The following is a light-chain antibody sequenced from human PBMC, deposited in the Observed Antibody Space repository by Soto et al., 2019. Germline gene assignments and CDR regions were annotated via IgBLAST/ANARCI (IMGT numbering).Light chain of an antibody. V-gene: IGKV1-39*01. CDR1: QSISNH. Sequence: DIQMTQSPSSLSASLEDIVIITCRASQSISNHLNWFQQKPGKAPQYLIQAASILQSGVPSRFSGSGSGTEFILTINNLQPEDFASYFCLQVYSFPRTFGLGTKVDI. CDR3: LQVYSFPRT. J-gene: IGKJ1*01. CDR2: AAS.